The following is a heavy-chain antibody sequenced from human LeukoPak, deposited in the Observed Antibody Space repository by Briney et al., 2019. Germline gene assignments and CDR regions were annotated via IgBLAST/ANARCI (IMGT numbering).Heavy chain of an antibody. CDR3: AKGPLTEVAGTTWDY. V-gene: IGHV3-53*01. J-gene: IGHJ4*02. CDR2: IYSGGST. D-gene: IGHD6-19*01. CDR1: GFTVSSNY. Sequence: PGGSLRLSRAASGFTVSSNYMSWVRQAPGKGLEWVSVIYSGGSTYYADSVKGRFTISRDNSKNTLLLQMNSLRADDTAVYYCAKGPLTEVAGTTWDYWGQRALVTVSS.